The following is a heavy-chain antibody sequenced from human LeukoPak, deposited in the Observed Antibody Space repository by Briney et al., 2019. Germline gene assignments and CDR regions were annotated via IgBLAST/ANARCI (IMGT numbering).Heavy chain of an antibody. CDR2: ISSSGNT. V-gene: IGHV3-23*01. D-gene: IGHD1-26*01. CDR1: GFTFSRSA. Sequence: GRSLRLSCAASGFTFSRSAMTWVRLTPGKGLDWVSSISSSGNTYYADSVKGRFIIARDNSKNTLYLQMNSLRAEDTAVHYCAKPKSGSYPGFYFDCWGQGTLVTVSS. CDR3: AKPKSGSYPGFYFDC. J-gene: IGHJ4*02.